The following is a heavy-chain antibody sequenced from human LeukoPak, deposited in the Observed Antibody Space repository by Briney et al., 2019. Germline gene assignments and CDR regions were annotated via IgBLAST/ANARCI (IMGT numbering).Heavy chain of an antibody. CDR3: ARGGDYGSGSYYTVSQNIVVLYMDV. D-gene: IGHD3-10*01. CDR2: INPNSGGT. V-gene: IGHV1-2*02. Sequence: ASVKVSCKASGYTFTGYYMHWVRQAPGQGLEWMGWINPNSGGTNYAQKFQGRVTMTRDTSISTAYMELSRLRSDDTAVYYCARGGDYGSGSYYTVSQNIVVLYMDVWGKGTTVTISS. J-gene: IGHJ6*03. CDR1: GYTFTGYY.